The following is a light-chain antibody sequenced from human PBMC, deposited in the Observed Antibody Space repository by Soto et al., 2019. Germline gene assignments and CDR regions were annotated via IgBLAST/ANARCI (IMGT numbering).Light chain of an antibody. CDR1: NSDVGNYNL. CDR3: CSYAGSNYV. J-gene: IGLJ1*01. V-gene: IGLV2-23*02. Sequence: QSALTQPASVSGSPGQSITISCTGNNSDVGNYNLVSWYQHHPGKAPKLMIYEVSKRPSGVSNRFSGSKSGDTASLTISGLQAEDEADYYCCSYAGSNYVFGTGTKVTVL. CDR2: EVS.